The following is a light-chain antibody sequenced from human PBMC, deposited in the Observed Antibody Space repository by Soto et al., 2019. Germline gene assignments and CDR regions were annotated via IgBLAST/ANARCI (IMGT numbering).Light chain of an antibody. CDR2: GAS. CDR1: QGLTTK. Sequence: PGEGATLSCRASQGLTTKLAWYQQKPGQAPRLLIYGASTRATGIPARFSGSGSGTEFTLTISSLQSEDFAVYYCQQRSNWPHTFGQGTRLEIK. J-gene: IGKJ5*01. CDR3: QQRSNWPHT. V-gene: IGKV3-15*01.